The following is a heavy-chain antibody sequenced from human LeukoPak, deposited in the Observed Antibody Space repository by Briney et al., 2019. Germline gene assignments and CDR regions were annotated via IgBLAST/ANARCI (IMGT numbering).Heavy chain of an antibody. CDR2: IMKDGLYR. Sequence: PGGSLRLSCAASGFTLSNYWMMHWVRQAPGKGLVWVSRIMKDGLYRTYADSVKGRFTVSRDDAQNTLYLQMNSLRAEDTGVYYCVRDGGGDVHDWYLDLWGPGTLVTVSS. V-gene: IGHV3-74*03. J-gene: IGHJ2*01. CDR1: GFTLSNYW. D-gene: IGHD2-21*02. CDR3: VRDGGGDVHDWYLDL.